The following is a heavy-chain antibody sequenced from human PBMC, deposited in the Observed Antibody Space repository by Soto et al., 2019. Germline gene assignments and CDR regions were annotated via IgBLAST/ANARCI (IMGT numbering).Heavy chain of an antibody. J-gene: IGHJ6*02. D-gene: IGHD6-13*01. CDR3: ARGTAAAGDYYYHGMDV. Sequence: ASVKVSCKASGYTFTGYYMHWLRQAPGQGLEWMGWINPNSGGTNYAQKFQGRVTMTRDTSISTAYMELSRLRSDDTAVYYCARGTAAAGDYYYHGMDVWGQGTTVTVSS. CDR1: GYTFTGYY. V-gene: IGHV1-2*02. CDR2: INPNSGGT.